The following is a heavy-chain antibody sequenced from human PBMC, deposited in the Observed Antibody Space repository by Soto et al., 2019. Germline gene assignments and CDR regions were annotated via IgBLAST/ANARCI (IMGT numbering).Heavy chain of an antibody. D-gene: IGHD6-19*01. CDR1: GFTFSSYA. V-gene: IGHV3-23*01. Sequence: GGSLRLSCAASGFTFSSYAMSWVRQAPGKGLEWVSAISGSGGSTYYADSGKGRFTISRDNSKNTLYLQMNSLRAEDTAVYYCAKDRRYSSGSRDAFDIWGQGTMVTVSS. CDR3: AKDRRYSSGSRDAFDI. CDR2: ISGSGGST. J-gene: IGHJ3*02.